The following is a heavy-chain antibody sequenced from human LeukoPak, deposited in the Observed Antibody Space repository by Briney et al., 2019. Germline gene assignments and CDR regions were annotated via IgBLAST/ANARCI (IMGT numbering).Heavy chain of an antibody. D-gene: IGHD5-18*01. CDR2: ISSSSSYI. V-gene: IGHV3-21*01. CDR3: ARGVQYSYGYVY. Sequence: GGSLRLSCAASGFTFSSYWMSWVRQAPGKGLEWVSSISSSSSYIYYADSVKGRFTISRDNAKNSLYLQMNSLRAEDTAVYYCARGVQYSYGYVYWGQGTLVTVSS. CDR1: GFTFSSYW. J-gene: IGHJ4*02.